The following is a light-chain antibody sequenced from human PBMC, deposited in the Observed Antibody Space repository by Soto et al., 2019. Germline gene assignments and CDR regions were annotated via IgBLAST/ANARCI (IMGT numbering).Light chain of an antibody. CDR2: DVS. CDR3: SSYTPRNTRQIV. CDR1: SSDVGGYNY. J-gene: IGLJ1*01. Sequence: QSVLTQPASVSGSPGQSITISCTGTSSDVGGYNYVSWYQHHPGKAPKLIIYDVSNRPSGVSIRFSGSKSDNTASLTISGLQLEDEADYHCSSYTPRNTRQIVFGTGTKVTVL. V-gene: IGLV2-14*03.